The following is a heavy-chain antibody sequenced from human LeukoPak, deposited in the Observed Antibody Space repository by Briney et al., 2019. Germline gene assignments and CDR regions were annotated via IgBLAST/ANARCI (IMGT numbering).Heavy chain of an antibody. CDR3: AKSGEVGASSPLDFDY. J-gene: IGHJ4*02. CDR1: GFTFDDYA. CDR2: ISWNSGSI. D-gene: IGHD1-26*01. Sequence: GGSLRLSCAASGFTFDDYAMHWVRQVPGKGLEWVSGISWNSGSIGYADSVKGRFTISRDNAKNSLYLQMNSLRAEDTALYYCAKSGEVGASSPLDFDYWGQGTLVTVSS. V-gene: IGHV3-9*01.